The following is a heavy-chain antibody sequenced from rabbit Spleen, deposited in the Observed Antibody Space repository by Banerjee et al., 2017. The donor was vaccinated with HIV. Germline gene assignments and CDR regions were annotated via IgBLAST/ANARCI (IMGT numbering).Heavy chain of an antibody. CDR3: ARDAAGREDFNL. CDR2: IAGSSSGFT. J-gene: IGHJ4*01. CDR1: GFSFGTTSW. Sequence: QSLEESGGDLVKPGASLTLTCTASGFSFGTTSWIYWVRQAPGKGLEWISCIAGSSSGFTYSATWAKGRFTCSKTSSTTVTLQMTSLTVADTATYFCARDAAGREDFNLWGQGTLVT. D-gene: IGHD4-2*01. V-gene: IGHV1S40*01.